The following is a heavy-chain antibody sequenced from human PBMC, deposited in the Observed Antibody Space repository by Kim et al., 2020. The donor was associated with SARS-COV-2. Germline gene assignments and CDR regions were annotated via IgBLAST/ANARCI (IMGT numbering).Heavy chain of an antibody. Sequence: ASVKVSCKASGYTFTGYYMHWVRQAPGQGLEWMGWINPNSGGTNYAQKFQGRVTMTRDTSISTAYMELSRLRSDDTAVYYCERVEWELTYYFDYWGQGTLVTVSS. D-gene: IGHD1-26*01. J-gene: IGHJ4*02. CDR3: ERVEWELTYYFDY. CDR2: INPNSGGT. V-gene: IGHV1-2*02. CDR1: GYTFTGYY.